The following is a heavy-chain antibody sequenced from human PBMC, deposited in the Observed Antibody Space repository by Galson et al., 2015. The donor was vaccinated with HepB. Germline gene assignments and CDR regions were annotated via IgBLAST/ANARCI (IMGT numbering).Heavy chain of an antibody. CDR1: GGTFSSYT. CDR2: IIPILGLA. V-gene: IGHV1-69*04. CDR3: ARDPHYEILTGYNGGMDV. Sequence: SVKVSCKASGGTFSSYTFSWVRQAPGQGPEWMGRIIPILGLANYAQKFQGRVTITADKSTSTAYMELSSLRSEDTAVYYCARDPHYEILTGYNGGMDVWGQGTAGTVSS. J-gene: IGHJ6*02. D-gene: IGHD3-9*01.